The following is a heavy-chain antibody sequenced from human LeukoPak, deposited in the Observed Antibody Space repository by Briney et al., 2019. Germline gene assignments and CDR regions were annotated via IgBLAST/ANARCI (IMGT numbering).Heavy chain of an antibody. CDR1: GFSFNTYS. CDR3: AKSYSGTYRSFDY. D-gene: IGHD1-26*01. J-gene: IGHJ4*02. V-gene: IGHV3-23*01. CDR2: FLTGGGT. Sequence: GASLRLSCAASGFSFNTYSMNWVRQAPGKELEWVSSFLTGGGTYYADSVKGRFTISRGDSKNTLYLQMNSLRAEDTAIYYCAKSYSGTYRSFDYWGQGTLVAVSS.